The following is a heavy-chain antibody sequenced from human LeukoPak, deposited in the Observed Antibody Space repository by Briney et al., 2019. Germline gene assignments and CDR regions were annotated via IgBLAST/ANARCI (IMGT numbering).Heavy chain of an antibody. Sequence: GGSLRLSCAASGFTFSSYWMSWVRQAPGKGLEGVANIKQDGSEKYYVDSRKGRFTISRDNAKNSLYLKMNSLRAEDTAVYYCARDTGYCSSTSCPTFDYWDQGTLVTVSS. D-gene: IGHD2-2*01. CDR3: ARDTGYCSSTSCPTFDY. CDR2: IKQDGSEK. J-gene: IGHJ4*02. CDR1: GFTFSSYW. V-gene: IGHV3-7*01.